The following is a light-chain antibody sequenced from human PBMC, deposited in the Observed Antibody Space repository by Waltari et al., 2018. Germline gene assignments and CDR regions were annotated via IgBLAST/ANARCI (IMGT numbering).Light chain of an antibody. CDR1: QSISRSY. CDR2: GAS. J-gene: IGKJ2*01. CDR3: QQYGGSPRT. Sequence: ESALTQSTSTSSLRPGERDTPSCSASQSISRSYLARYQQKPGQAPRLLIYGASIRATGIPDRFSGSGSGTDFTLTISRLEPEDFAVYYCQQYGGSPRTFGQGTKLEIK. V-gene: IGKV3-20*01.